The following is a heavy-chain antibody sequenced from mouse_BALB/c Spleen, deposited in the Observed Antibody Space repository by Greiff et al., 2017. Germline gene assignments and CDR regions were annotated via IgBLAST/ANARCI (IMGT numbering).Heavy chain of an antibody. J-gene: IGHJ3*01. CDR3: ARGYYYGSSPAWFAY. D-gene: IGHD1-1*01. Sequence: QVQLKESGAELAKPGASVKMSCKASGYTFTSYWMHWVKQRPGQGLEWIGYINPSTGYTEYNQKFKDKATLTADKSSSTAYMQLSSLTSEDSAVYYCARGYYYGSSPAWFAYWGQGTLVTVSA. CDR1: GYTFTSYW. V-gene: IGHV1-7*01. CDR2: INPSTGYT.